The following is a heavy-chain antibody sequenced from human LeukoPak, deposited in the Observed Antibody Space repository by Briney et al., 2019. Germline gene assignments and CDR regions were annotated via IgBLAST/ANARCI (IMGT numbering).Heavy chain of an antibody. V-gene: IGHV4-4*02. Sequence: PSETLSLTCAVSGGSITTTNWWSWVRQPPGKGLEWIGEVHLSGATNYNLSLESRVSMSIDKSKNHLSLEVTSVTAADTAIYYCTRESGAFSPFGFWGQGTPVTVSS. CDR1: GGSITTTNW. J-gene: IGHJ4*02. D-gene: IGHD1-26*01. CDR2: VHLSGAT. CDR3: TRESGAFSPFGF.